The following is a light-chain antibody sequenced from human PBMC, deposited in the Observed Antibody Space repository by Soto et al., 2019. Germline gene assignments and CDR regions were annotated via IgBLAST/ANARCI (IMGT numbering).Light chain of an antibody. CDR1: SSDVGGYNF. V-gene: IGLV2-8*01. CDR2: EVS. CDR3: SAYAGSNNFV. J-gene: IGLJ1*01. Sequence: QSALTQPASVSGSPGQSITISCTGTSSDVGGYNFVSWYQQYPGKAPKLIIYEVSQRPSGVPDRFSGSKSGNTASLTVSGLQTEDEADYYCSAYAGSNNFVFGSGTKVTVL.